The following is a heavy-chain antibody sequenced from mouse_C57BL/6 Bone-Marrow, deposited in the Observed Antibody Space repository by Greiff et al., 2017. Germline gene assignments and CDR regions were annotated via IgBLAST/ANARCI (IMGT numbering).Heavy chain of an antibody. CDR3: GRWLPYYLDY. D-gene: IGHD2-2*01. CDR1: GYTFTSYW. Sequence: QVQLQQPGAELVKPGASVKLSCKASGYTFTSYWMHWVKQRPGQGLEWIGMIHPNSGSTNYNEKFKSKATLTVDKSSSTAYMQLSSLTSEDSAVYYCGRWLPYYLDYWGQGTTLTVSS. V-gene: IGHV1-64*01. CDR2: IHPNSGST. J-gene: IGHJ2*01.